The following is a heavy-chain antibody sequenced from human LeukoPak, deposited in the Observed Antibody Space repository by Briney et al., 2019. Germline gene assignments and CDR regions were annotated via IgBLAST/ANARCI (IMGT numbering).Heavy chain of an antibody. V-gene: IGHV3-7*01. CDR2: IKQDGSEK. CDR1: GFTFNSYW. D-gene: IGHD4-17*01. J-gene: IGHJ4*02. Sequence: GGSLRLSCAASGFTFNSYWMSWVRQAPGKGLEGVANIKQDGSEKYYVDSVKGRFTISRDNAKNSLYLQMNSLRAEDTAVYYCARLRIRIIDYWGQGTLVTVSS. CDR3: ARLRIRIIDY.